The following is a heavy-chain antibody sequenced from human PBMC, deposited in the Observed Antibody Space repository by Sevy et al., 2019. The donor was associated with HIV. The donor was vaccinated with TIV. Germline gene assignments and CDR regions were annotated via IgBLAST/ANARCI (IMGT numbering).Heavy chain of an antibody. CDR3: AKDHNLWSEGGFLHX. Sequence: GGSLRLSCAASGFTFSSYAIHWVRQTPGKGLEWVAVISYDGDNKYYADSVKGRFTVSRDNSKNTLYAQMNSLRAEDTAVYYCAKDHNLWSEGGFLHXSGXGTLVTVSS. D-gene: IGHD3-10*01. CDR2: ISYDGDNK. J-gene: IGHJ1*01. CDR1: GFTFSSYA. V-gene: IGHV3-30*18.